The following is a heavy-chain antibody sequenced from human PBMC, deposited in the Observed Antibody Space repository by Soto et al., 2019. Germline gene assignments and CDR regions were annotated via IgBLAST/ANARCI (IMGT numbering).Heavy chain of an antibody. D-gene: IGHD6-19*01. J-gene: IGHJ6*02. CDR1: GFTFSSYA. Sequence: GGSLRLSCAASGFTFSSYAMSWVRQAPGKGLEWVSAISGSGGSTYYADSVKGRFTISRDNSKNTLYLQMNSLRAEDTAVYYCASQGIAVAYYGMDVWGQGTTVTVSS. CDR2: ISGSGGST. V-gene: IGHV3-23*01. CDR3: ASQGIAVAYYGMDV.